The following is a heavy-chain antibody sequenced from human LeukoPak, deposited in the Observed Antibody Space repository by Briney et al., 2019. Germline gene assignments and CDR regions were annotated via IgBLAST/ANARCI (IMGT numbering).Heavy chain of an antibody. J-gene: IGHJ5*02. CDR1: GYSFTRYW. D-gene: IGHD3-22*01. CDR2: IYPGDSDT. V-gene: IGHV5-51*01. Sequence: PGESLKISGKGSGYSFTRYWIGWVRQMPRKGLEWMGMIYPGDSDTRYSPSFQRLDTISADKSIRTAYLQWSSLKASDTAMYYCARRNSYYDSSGRYNWFDPWGQGTLVTVSS. CDR3: ARRNSYYDSSGRYNWFDP.